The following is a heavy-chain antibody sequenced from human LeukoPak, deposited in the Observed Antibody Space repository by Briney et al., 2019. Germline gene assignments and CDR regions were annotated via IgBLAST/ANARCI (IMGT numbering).Heavy chain of an antibody. Sequence: NPSETLSLTCTVSGGSISTYYWSWIRQSPGRGLEWIGYIHNSGTTNYNPSLKSRVTFSVDTSNNQFSLKLSSVTAADTAVYYCSRENGAFSPFGHWGQGTLVTVPS. D-gene: IGHD2-8*01. CDR3: SRENGAFSPFGH. CDR1: GGSISTYY. CDR2: IHNSGTT. V-gene: IGHV4-59*01. J-gene: IGHJ4*02.